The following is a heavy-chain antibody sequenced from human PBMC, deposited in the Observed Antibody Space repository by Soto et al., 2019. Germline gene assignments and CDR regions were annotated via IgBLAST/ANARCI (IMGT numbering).Heavy chain of an antibody. J-gene: IGHJ3*02. Sequence: QVQLQESGPGLVKPSQTLSLTCTVSGGSISSGGYYWSWIRQHPGKGLEWIGYIYYSGSTYHNPALQSRVTVSVDTSKNQFSLKLSSVTAADTAVYYCARDVPPRGFDIWGQGTMVTVSS. CDR3: ARDVPPRGFDI. CDR2: IYYSGST. CDR1: GGSISSGGYY. V-gene: IGHV4-31*03.